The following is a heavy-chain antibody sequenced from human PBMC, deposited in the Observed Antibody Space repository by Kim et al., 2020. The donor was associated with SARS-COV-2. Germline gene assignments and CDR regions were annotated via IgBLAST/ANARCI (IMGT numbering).Heavy chain of an antibody. CDR2: ISYDGSNK. J-gene: IGHJ6*04. CDR1: GFTFSSYG. V-gene: IGHV3-30*18. D-gene: IGHD5-12*01. CDR3: AKRDFGGHEGGFYYYYGMDV. Sequence: GGSLRLSCAASGFTFSSYGMHWVRQAPGKGLEWVAVISYDGSNKDYADSAKGRFTISRDNAKNTQYLQMNTLRAEDTAVYDCAKRDFGGHEGGFYYYYGMDVWGKGTAVRVSS.